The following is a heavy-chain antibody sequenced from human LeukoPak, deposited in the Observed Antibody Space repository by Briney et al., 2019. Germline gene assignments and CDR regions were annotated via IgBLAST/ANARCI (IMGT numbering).Heavy chain of an antibody. CDR3: AGSEPYYYYMDV. V-gene: IGHV5-51*01. CDR1: GYSFTSYW. CDR2: IYPGDSDT. Sequence: GESLKISCKGSGYSFTSYWTGWVGQMPGKGLGWMGIIYPGDSDTRYSTSFQGQVTISADKSISTAYLQWSSLKASDTAMYYCAGSEPYYYYMDVWGKGTTVTVSS. J-gene: IGHJ6*03.